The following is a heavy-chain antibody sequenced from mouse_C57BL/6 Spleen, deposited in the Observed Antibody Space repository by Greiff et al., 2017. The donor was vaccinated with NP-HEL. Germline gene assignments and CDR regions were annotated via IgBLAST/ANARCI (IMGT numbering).Heavy chain of an antibody. V-gene: IGHV1-50*01. CDR3: ARSSTTVVAHYAMDY. J-gene: IGHJ4*01. CDR1: GYTFTSYW. Sequence: QVQLQQPGAELVKPGASVKLSCKASGYTFTSYWMQWVKQRPGQGLEWIGEIDPSDSYTNYNQKFKGKATLTVDTSSSTAYMQLSSLTSEDSAVYYCARSSTTVVAHYAMDYWGQGTSVTVSS. CDR2: IDPSDSYT. D-gene: IGHD1-1*01.